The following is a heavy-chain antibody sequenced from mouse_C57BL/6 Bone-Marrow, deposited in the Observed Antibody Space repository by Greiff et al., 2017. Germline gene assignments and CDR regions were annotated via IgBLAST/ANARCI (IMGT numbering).Heavy chain of an antibody. V-gene: IGHV1-61*01. CDR3: ARRGELWARAMDY. D-gene: IGHD1-1*02. J-gene: IGHJ4*01. CDR1: GYTFTSYW. CDR2: IYPSDSAT. Sequence: QVQLQQPGAELVRPGSSVKLSCKASGYTFTSYWMDWVKQRPGQGLEWIGNIYPSDSATNYNQKFKDKATLTVDKYSSTAYMHLISLTSEDSAVYYCARRGELWARAMDYWGQGTSVTVSS.